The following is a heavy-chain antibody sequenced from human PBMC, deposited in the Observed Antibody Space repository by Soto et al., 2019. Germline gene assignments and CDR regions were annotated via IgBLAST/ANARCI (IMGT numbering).Heavy chain of an antibody. V-gene: IGHV5-51*01. CDR1: GYSFTSYW. CDR3: AFSEYSSSLEGPYYYYGMDV. CDR2: IYPGDSDT. Sequence: GESLKISCKGSGYSFTSYWIGWVRQMPGKGLEWMGIIYPGDSDTRYSPSFQGQVTISADKSISTAYLQWSSLKASDTAMYYFAFSEYSSSLEGPYYYYGMDVWGQGTTVTVSS. J-gene: IGHJ6*02. D-gene: IGHD6-6*01.